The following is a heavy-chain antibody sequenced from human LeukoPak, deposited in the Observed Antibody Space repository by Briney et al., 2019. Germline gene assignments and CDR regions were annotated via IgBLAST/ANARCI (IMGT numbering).Heavy chain of an antibody. Sequence: ASVKVSCKASGYTFTGCYMHWVRQAPGQGLEWMGWINADSGGTNYAQKFQGRVTMTRDTSISTAYMELSRLRSDDTAVYYCARRYCSTTSCYMADYWGQGTLVTVSS. J-gene: IGHJ4*02. D-gene: IGHD2-2*02. V-gene: IGHV1-2*02. CDR2: INADSGGT. CDR1: GYTFTGCY. CDR3: ARRYCSTTSCYMADY.